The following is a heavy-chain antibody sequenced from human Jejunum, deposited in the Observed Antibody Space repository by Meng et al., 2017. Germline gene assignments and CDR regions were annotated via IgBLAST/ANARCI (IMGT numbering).Heavy chain of an antibody. CDR3: ARGVYPFFFDT. CDR1: GYTFTGYS. D-gene: IGHD3-16*02. Sequence: QVQLVQSGAEVKKPGASARVSCQASGYTFTGYSIHWARQAPGQGLEWMGRINPDGGGTMYAQKFQGRVTMSRYTSISTVYMDLSRLTSDGTGLYYCARGVYPFFFDTWGQGTLVTVSS. V-gene: IGHV1-2*05. J-gene: IGHJ4*02. CDR2: INPDGGGT.